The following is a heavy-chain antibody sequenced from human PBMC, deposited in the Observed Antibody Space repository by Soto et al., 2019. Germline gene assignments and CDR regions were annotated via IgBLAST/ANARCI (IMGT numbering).Heavy chain of an antibody. CDR2: IYPGDSDT. Sequence: GESLKISCRASGCTFTSYWIAWVRQMPGQGLEWMGIIYPGDSDTSYSPCFQGQVTISADKYINTAYLQWSSLKASDTAMYYCAKHEGYCSSTTGYNFEYWGQGTLVTVSS. CDR1: GCTFTSYW. D-gene: IGHD2-2*01. J-gene: IGHJ4*02. V-gene: IGHV5-51*01. CDR3: AKHEGYCSSTTGYNFEY.